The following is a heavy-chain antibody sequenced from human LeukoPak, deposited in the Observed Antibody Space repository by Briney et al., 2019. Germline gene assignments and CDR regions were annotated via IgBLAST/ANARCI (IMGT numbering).Heavy chain of an antibody. J-gene: IGHJ3*02. D-gene: IGHD6-19*01. CDR1: GFTFSNYW. CDR2: IKQDGSEK. Sequence: GGSLRLSCAASGFTFSNYWMTWVRQAPGKGLEWVANIKQDGSEKYYVDSVKGRFTISRDNSKNTLYLQMNSLRAEDTAVYYCARTYSSGWAGDAFDIWGQGTMVTVSS. V-gene: IGHV3-7*01. CDR3: ARTYSSGWAGDAFDI.